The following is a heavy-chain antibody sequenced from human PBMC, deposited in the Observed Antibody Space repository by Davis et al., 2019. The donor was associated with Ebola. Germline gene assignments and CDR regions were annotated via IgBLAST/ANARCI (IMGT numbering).Heavy chain of an antibody. CDR2: ISYDGSNK. CDR3: ARKTHFDY. V-gene: IGHV3-30*04. CDR1: GFTFSSYA. J-gene: IGHJ4*02. Sequence: GGSLRLSCAASGFTFSSYAMHWVRQAPGKGLEWVAVISYDGSNKYYADSMKGRFTISRDNSKNTLYLQMNSLRAEDTTVYYCARKTHFDYWGQGTLVTVSS.